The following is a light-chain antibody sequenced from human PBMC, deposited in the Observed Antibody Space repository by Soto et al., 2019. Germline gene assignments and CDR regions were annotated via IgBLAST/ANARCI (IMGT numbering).Light chain of an antibody. CDR1: QSVSSSY. CDR2: GAS. V-gene: IGKV3-20*01. J-gene: IGKJ1*01. CDR3: QQYGSSPT. Sequence: EIGVTQSPGTLSVSPGERATLSCRASQSVSSSYLAWYQQKPGQAPRLLIYGASSRATGIPDRFSGSGSGTDFTLTISRLEPEDFAVYYCQQYGSSPTFGQGTKVDIK.